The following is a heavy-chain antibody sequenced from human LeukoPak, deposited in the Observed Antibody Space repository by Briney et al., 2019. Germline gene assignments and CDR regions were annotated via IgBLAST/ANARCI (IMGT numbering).Heavy chain of an antibody. CDR2: INPNSGGT. CDR1: GYTCTGYY. J-gene: IGHJ5*02. Sequence: ASVKISCKASGYTCTGYYMHWVRQAPGQGLEWMGWINPNSGGTNYAQKFQGRVTMTRDTSISTAYMELSRLRSDDTAVYYCARDPLPYCSSTSCYTWFDPWGQGTLVTVSS. V-gene: IGHV1-2*02. CDR3: ARDPLPYCSSTSCYTWFDP. D-gene: IGHD2-2*02.